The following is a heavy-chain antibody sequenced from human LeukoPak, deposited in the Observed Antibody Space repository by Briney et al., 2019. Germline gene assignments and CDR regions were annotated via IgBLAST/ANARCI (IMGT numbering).Heavy chain of an antibody. Sequence: GGSLRLSCAASGFTFENYVMTWVRQSAGKGLEWVSGISDSGSITYYADSVKGRFSLSRDNSKNTLYLQMNSLGAEDKAVYYCAKGRYYTSSPDAFDIWGQGTMVTVSS. CDR3: AKGRYYTSSPDAFDI. CDR2: ISDSGSIT. D-gene: IGHD6-6*01. J-gene: IGHJ3*02. CDR1: GFTFENYV. V-gene: IGHV3-23*01.